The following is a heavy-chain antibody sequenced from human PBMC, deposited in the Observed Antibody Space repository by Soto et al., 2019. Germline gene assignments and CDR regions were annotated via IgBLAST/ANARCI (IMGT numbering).Heavy chain of an antibody. CDR1: GFTFSSYA. D-gene: IGHD3-10*01. CDR3: ATNDLRGAIIPYDY. Sequence: QVQLVESGGGVVQPGRSLRLSCAASGFTFSSYAMHWVRQAPGKGLEWVAVISYDGSNKYYADSVKGRFTISRDNSKNTLYLQMNSLRAEDTAVYYCATNDLRGAIIPYDYWGQGTLVTVSS. J-gene: IGHJ4*02. CDR2: ISYDGSNK. V-gene: IGHV3-30-3*01.